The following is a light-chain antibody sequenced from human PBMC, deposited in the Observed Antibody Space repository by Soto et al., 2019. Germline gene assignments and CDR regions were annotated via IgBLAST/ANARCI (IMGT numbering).Light chain of an antibody. J-gene: IGLJ2*01. V-gene: IGLV8-61*01. Sequence: QAVVTQEPSFSVSPGGTVTLTCGLSSGSVSTSYYPSWYQQTPGQAPRTLIYNTYTRSSGVPDRFSASMLGDKAALTITGAQADDESDYYCVLYMGSGISVFGGGTKLTVL. CDR1: SGSVSTSYY. CDR3: VLYMGSGISV. CDR2: NTY.